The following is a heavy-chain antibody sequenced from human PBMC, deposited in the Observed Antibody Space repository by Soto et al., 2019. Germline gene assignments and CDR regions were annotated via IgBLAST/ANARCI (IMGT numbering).Heavy chain of an antibody. J-gene: IGHJ4*02. CDR3: ARVRGDYYGSGSYYY. D-gene: IGHD3-10*01. CDR1: GYTFTSYG. CDR2: ISAYNGNT. Sequence: QVQLVQSGAEVKKPGASVKVSCKASGYTFTSYGISWVRQAPGQGLEWMGWISAYNGNTNYAQKLQGRVTMTTDTSTSTADLELRSLRSDDTAVYYCARVRGDYYGSGSYYYWGQGTLVTVSS. V-gene: IGHV1-18*04.